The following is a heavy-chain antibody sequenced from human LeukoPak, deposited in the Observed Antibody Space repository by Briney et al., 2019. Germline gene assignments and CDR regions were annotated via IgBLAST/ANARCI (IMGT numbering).Heavy chain of an antibody. V-gene: IGHV3-33*01. CDR1: GFTFSSYG. CDR3: AFADPKAGGAFDI. CDR2: IWYDGSNK. Sequence: PGRSLRLSCAASGFTFSSYGMHWVRQAPGKGLEWVAVIWYDGSNKYYADSVKGRFTISRDNSKNTLYLQMNSLRAEDTAVYYCAFADPKAGGAFDIWGQGTMVTVSS. J-gene: IGHJ3*02. D-gene: IGHD3-10*01.